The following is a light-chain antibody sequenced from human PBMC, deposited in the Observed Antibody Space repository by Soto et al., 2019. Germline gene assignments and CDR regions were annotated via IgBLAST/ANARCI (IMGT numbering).Light chain of an antibody. CDR2: DVS. J-gene: IGLJ1*01. CDR3: SSYTTSSTYV. CDR1: NNAFCYYNR. Sequence: QSALTQPPSVSGSPGQSVAISFTGNNNAFCYYNRVSWYQQPPGTAPKLMIYDVSNRPSGFPDRFSGSKSGNAASLTISGLQAEDEADYYCSSYTTSSTYVFGTGTKVTVL. V-gene: IGLV2-18*02.